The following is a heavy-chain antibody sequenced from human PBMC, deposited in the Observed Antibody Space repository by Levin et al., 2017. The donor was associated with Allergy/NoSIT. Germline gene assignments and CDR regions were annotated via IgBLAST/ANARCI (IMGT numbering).Heavy chain of an antibody. CDR2: IYHSGIT. J-gene: IGHJ4*01. Sequence: SETLSLTCAVSGASISSHNWWTWVRQPPGKGLEWLGEIYHSGITHYSPSLKSRVTISVDKSKNQFSLRLNSVTAADTALYYCVRNGGSANFYRGPGTPVTVS. CDR3: VRNGGSANFY. V-gene: IGHV4-4*02. CDR1: GASISSHNW. D-gene: IGHD3-10*01.